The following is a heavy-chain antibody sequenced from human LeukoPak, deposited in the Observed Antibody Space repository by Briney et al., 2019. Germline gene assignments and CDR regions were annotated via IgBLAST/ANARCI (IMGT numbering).Heavy chain of an antibody. CDR3: ARRIPGYSSSPNWFDP. CDR2: IYQSETA. V-gene: IGHV4-38-2*02. CDR1: GYSISSGYF. D-gene: IGHD6-13*01. Sequence: SETLSLTCTVSGYSISSGYFWGWMRQPPGKGLEWIGSIYQSETAHYNPSLKSRVTISVDTSKNQFSLKLRSVMAADTAVYYCARRIPGYSSSPNWFDPWGQGTLVTVSS. J-gene: IGHJ5*02.